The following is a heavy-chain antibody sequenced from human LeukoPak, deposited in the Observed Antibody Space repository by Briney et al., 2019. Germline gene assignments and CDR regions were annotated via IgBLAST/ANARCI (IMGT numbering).Heavy chain of an antibody. J-gene: IGHJ6*03. CDR2: IIPIFGTA. CDR3: ARDGVTTGLNYYYMDV. D-gene: IGHD4-11*01. Sequence: SVKVSCKASGGTFSSYAISWVRQAPGQGLEWMGGIIPIFGTANYAQKFQGRVTITTDESTSTAYMELSSLRSEDTAVYYCARDGVTTGLNYYYMDVWGKGTTVTVS. CDR1: GGTFSSYA. V-gene: IGHV1-69*05.